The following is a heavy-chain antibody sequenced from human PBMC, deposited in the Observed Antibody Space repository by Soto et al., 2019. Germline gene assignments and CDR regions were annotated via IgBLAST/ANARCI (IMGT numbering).Heavy chain of an antibody. CDR3: ARDRGRYALDY. J-gene: IGHJ4*02. V-gene: IGHV1-18*01. CDR1: GYTFTSYG. D-gene: IGHD1-26*01. Sequence: QVQLVQSGAEVKKPGASVKVSCKASGYTFTSYGISWVRQAPGQGLEWMGWISANNGNTNYAQKLQGRVTMTTDTPTSTAYRELRSLRSDDAAVYSCARDRGRYALDYWGQGTLVPVAS. CDR2: ISANNGNT.